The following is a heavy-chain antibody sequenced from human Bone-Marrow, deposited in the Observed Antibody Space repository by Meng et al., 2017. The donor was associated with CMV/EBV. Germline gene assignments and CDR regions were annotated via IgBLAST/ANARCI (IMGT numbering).Heavy chain of an antibody. V-gene: IGHV3-23*01. CDR3: AKDPGSGYWVY. J-gene: IGHJ4*01. CDR2: LSATGGNT. CDR1: GFIFSNYA. Sequence: VHVLESGGGLRQPGGSLRLSCAASGFIFSNYAMSWVRQAPGKGLEWVSALSATGGNTYYADSVKGRFTVSRDNSKNIMYLQMNNLRGEDTARYYCAKDPGSGYWVYWGQGTLVTVSS. D-gene: IGHD3-22*01.